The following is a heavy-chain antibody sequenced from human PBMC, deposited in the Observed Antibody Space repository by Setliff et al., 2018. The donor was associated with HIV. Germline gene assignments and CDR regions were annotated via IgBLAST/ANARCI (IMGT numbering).Heavy chain of an antibody. CDR3: ARDKGITIFGVVTPHAFDV. V-gene: IGHV1-69*06. J-gene: IGHJ3*01. CDR1: GGNFNNYA. Sequence: SVKVSYKASGGNFNNYAITWVRQAPGQGLEWMGVVNPISGAANYARKFQDRVTLSADKFTTTSHMELTGLRPEDTAVYYCARDKGITIFGVVTPHAFDVWGLGTLVTVSS. D-gene: IGHD3-3*01. CDR2: VNPISGAA.